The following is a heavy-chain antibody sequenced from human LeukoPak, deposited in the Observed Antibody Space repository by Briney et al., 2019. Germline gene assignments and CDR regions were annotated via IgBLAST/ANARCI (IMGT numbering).Heavy chain of an antibody. D-gene: IGHD2-21*02. V-gene: IGHV3-21*01. CDR2: ISSSSSCI. CDR3: ARGRLLGVTAFDI. CDR1: GFTFSSYS. J-gene: IGHJ3*02. Sequence: GGSLRLSCAASGFTFSSYSMNWVRQAPGEGLEWVSSISSSSSCIYYADSVKGRFTISRDNSKNTLYLQMNSLRAEDTAVYYCARGRLLGVTAFDIWGQGTMVTVSS.